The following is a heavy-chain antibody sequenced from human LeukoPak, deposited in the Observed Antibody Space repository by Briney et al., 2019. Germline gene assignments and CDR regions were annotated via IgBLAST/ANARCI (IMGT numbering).Heavy chain of an antibody. D-gene: IGHD3-9*01. J-gene: IGHJ4*02. V-gene: IGHV1-24*01. CDR2: FDPEHGEM. CDR1: GVTLTELS. Sequence: ASVKVSCKVSGVTLTELSTHWVRQAPGKGLEWMGGFDPEHGEMIYAQKLQGRVTMTEDRSTDTAYMELSSLRSEDTAVYYCATGGPWDLLKYWGQGTLVTVSS. CDR3: ATGGPWDLLKY.